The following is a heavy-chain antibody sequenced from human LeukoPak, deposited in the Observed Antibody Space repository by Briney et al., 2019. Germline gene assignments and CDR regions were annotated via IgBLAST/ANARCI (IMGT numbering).Heavy chain of an antibody. D-gene: IGHD2-2*01. J-gene: IGHJ1*01. CDR2: ISWNSGSI. V-gene: IGHV3-9*01. CDR3: VKDNALAVPAAKGYFQH. Sequence: PGGSLRLSCAASGFTFDDYAMHWVRQAPGKGLEWVSGISWNSGSIGYADPVKGRFTISRDNAKNSLCLQMNSLRAEDTALYYCVKDNALAVPAAKGYFQHWGQGTLVTVSS. CDR1: GFTFDDYA.